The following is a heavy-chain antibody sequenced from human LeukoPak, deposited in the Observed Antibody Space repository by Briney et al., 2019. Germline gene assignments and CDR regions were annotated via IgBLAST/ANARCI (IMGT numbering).Heavy chain of an antibody. V-gene: IGHV3-30*02. D-gene: IGHD3-16*01. Sequence: GGSLRLSCAASGFTFSRYGLHWVRQAPGKGLEWVAFIRDDGSTRYYADSVKGRFTVSRDNSKNMLYLQMDSLRTEDTAVHYCAKVPHSWGLFDSWGQGTLVTVSS. CDR2: IRDDGSTR. CDR1: GFTFSRYG. J-gene: IGHJ4*02. CDR3: AKVPHSWGLFDS.